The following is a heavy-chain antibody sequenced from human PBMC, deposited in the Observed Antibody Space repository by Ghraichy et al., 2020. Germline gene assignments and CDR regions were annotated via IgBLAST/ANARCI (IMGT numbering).Heavy chain of an antibody. D-gene: IGHD3-3*01. CDR2: ISSSSSTI. CDR3: ARDSITIFGVVIG. Sequence: GGSLRLSCAASGFTFSSYSMNWVRQAPGKGLEWVSYISSSSSTIYYADSVKGRFTISRDNAKNSLYLQMNSLRAEDTAVYYCARDSITIFGVVIGWGQGTLVTVSS. J-gene: IGHJ4*02. CDR1: GFTFSSYS. V-gene: IGHV3-48*01.